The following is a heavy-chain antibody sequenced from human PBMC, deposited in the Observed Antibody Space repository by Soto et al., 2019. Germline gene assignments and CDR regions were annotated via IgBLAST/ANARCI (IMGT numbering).Heavy chain of an antibody. CDR1: GYTFTSYG. CDR3: ARSPPEQGYDSGNWFDP. D-gene: IGHD5-12*01. Sequence: QVQLVQSGAEVKKPGASVKVSCKASGYTFTSYGISWVRQAPGQGLEWMGWISAYNGNTNYAQKLQGRVTVTTDTSTSTAYMELRSLRSDDTAVYYCARSPPEQGYDSGNWFDPWGQGTLVTVSS. J-gene: IGHJ5*02. CDR2: ISAYNGNT. V-gene: IGHV1-18*01.